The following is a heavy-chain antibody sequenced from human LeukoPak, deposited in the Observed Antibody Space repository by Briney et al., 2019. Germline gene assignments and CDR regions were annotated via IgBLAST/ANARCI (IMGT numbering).Heavy chain of an antibody. D-gene: IGHD6-19*01. CDR2: ISSSGSTI. J-gene: IGHJ4*02. V-gene: IGHV3-11*04. Sequence: PGGSLRLSCAASGFSFSDYYMSWIRQAPGKGLEWVSYISSSGSTIYYADSVKGRFTISRDNAKNSLYLQMNSLRAEDTAVYYCARYLYSSGWYFDYWGQGTLVTVSS. CDR1: GFSFSDYY. CDR3: ARYLYSSGWYFDY.